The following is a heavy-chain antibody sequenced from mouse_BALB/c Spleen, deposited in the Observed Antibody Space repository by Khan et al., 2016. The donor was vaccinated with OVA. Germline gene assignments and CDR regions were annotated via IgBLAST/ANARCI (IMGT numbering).Heavy chain of an antibody. D-gene: IGHD4-1*01. CDR3: ADHFTGSIAY. CDR1: GFTFSSYS. V-gene: IGHV5-6*01. Sequence: EVELVESGGDSVKPGGSLKLPCAAPGFTFSSYSMSWVRQTSDKRPEWAASISSGGDYTYYLDCVMGRFTISRDNAKNTLYQQMSDLKSVHTAMDYCADHFTGSIAYWGQGTLVTVSA. CDR2: ISSGGDYT. J-gene: IGHJ3*01.